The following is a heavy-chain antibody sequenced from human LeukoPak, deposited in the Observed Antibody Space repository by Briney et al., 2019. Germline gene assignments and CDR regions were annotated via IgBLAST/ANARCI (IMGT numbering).Heavy chain of an antibody. Sequence: SETLSLTCAVYGGSFSGYYWSWIRQPPGKGLEWIGEINHSGSTNYNPSLKSRVTISVDTSKNQFSLKLSSVTAADTAVYHCARDNWNYGSSMDVWGQGTTVTVSS. CDR2: INHSGST. CDR3: ARDNWNYGSSMDV. V-gene: IGHV4-34*01. CDR1: GGSFSGYY. J-gene: IGHJ6*02. D-gene: IGHD1-7*01.